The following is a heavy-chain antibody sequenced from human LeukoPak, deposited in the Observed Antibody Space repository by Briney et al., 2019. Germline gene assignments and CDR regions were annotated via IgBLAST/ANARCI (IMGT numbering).Heavy chain of an antibody. CDR1: GFTFSSYS. Sequence: GGSLRLSXAASGFTFSSYSMNSVRQAPGKGLEWVSSISSSSSYIYYADSVKGRFTISRDNAKNSLYLQMNSLRAEDTAVYYCARVDLAAAFDYWGQGTLVTVSS. J-gene: IGHJ4*02. V-gene: IGHV3-21*01. D-gene: IGHD6-13*01. CDR3: ARVDLAAAFDY. CDR2: ISSSSSYI.